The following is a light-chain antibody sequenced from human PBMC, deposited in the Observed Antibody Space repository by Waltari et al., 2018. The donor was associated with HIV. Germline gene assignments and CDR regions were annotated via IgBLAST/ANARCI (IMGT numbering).Light chain of an antibody. Sequence: SYVLTQPPSVSVAPRQTARITCGGNNIDTKSVHWYQQKPGQAPVLVVYEDSDRPSGIPERVSGSNSGNTATLTISRVEAGDEADYYCQVWDSSSDHVVFGGGTKLTVL. CDR1: NIDTKS. V-gene: IGLV3-21*02. J-gene: IGLJ2*01. CDR3: QVWDSSSDHVV. CDR2: EDS.